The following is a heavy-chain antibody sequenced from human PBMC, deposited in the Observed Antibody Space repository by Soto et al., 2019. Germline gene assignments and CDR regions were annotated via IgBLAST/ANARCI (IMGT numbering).Heavy chain of an antibody. Sequence: GESLKISCKGSGYTFTRNWIGWVRQMPGKGLEWMGIIFPIDSDTRYSPSSQGQVTISADNSISTAYLQWSSLKASDTAIYYCATQGGREFNAFDVWGQGTMVTVSS. V-gene: IGHV5-51*01. J-gene: IGHJ3*01. CDR3: ATQGGREFNAFDV. D-gene: IGHD3-16*01. CDR2: IFPIDSDT. CDR1: GYTFTRNW.